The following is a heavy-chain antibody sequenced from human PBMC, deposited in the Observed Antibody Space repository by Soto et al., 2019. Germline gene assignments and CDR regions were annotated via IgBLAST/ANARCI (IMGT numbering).Heavy chain of an antibody. J-gene: IGHJ4*02. CDR3: AKTDPSGRCAADCYPDY. CDR1: GFTFSTYA. CDR2: ISYDSTNK. D-gene: IGHD2-21*02. V-gene: IGHV3-30*18. Sequence: QVHLVESGGGVVQPGQSLRLSCAASGFTFSTYAMHWLRQAPGKGLEWVAIISYDSTNKFYADSVKGRFTISRDNSKNMLYLLMNSLRPEDTAVYYCAKTDPSGRCAADCYPDYWGQGTLVTVSS.